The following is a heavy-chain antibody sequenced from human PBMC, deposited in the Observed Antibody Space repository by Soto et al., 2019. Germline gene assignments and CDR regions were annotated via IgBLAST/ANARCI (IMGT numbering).Heavy chain of an antibody. D-gene: IGHD3-16*02. V-gene: IGHV1-69*01. J-gene: IGHJ6*02. CDR1: GGTFSSYA. CDR3: AILPYDYVWGSYRPPYYYGMDV. CDR2: IIPIFGTA. Sequence: QVQLVQSGAEVKKPGSSVKVSCKASGGTFSSYAISWVRQAPGQGLEWMGGIIPIFGTANYAQKFQGRVTITADESTSTAYMELSSLRSEDTDVYYCAILPYDYVWGSYRPPYYYGMDVWGQGTTVTVSS.